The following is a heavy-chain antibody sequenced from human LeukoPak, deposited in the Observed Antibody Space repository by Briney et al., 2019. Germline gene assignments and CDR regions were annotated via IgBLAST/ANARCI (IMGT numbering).Heavy chain of an antibody. CDR1: GYTFTSYG. CDR3: ARGAVVVPAARRGHYYYYYMDV. V-gene: IGHV1-18*01. J-gene: IGHJ6*03. Sequence: GASVKVSCKTSGYTFTSYGISWVRQAPGQGLEWMGWISAYNGNTNYAQKLQGRVTMTTDTSTSTAYMELRSPRSDDTAVYYCARGAVVVPAARRGHYYYYYMDVWGKGTTVTVSS. D-gene: IGHD2-2*01. CDR2: ISAYNGNT.